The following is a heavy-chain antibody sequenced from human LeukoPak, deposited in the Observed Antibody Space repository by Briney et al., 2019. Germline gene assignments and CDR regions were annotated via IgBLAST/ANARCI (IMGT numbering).Heavy chain of an antibody. J-gene: IGHJ4*02. CDR1: GYTFTSYG. CDR3: ARDTLDYGGNSGFDY. D-gene: IGHD4-23*01. CDR2: ISAYNGNT. V-gene: IGHV1-18*01. Sequence: ASVKVSCKASGYTFTSYGISWVRQAPGQGLEWMGWISAYNGNTNYAQKLQGRVTMTTDTSTSTAYMELSSLRSEDTAVYYCARDTLDYGGNSGFDYWGQGTLVTVSS.